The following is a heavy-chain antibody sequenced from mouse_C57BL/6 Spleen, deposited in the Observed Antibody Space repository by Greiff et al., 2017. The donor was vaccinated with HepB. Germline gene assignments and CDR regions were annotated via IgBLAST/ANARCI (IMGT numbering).Heavy chain of an antibody. J-gene: IGHJ4*01. CDR1: GFSLTSYG. CDR2: IWSDGST. CDR3: ARHWDYDGDYYAMDY. V-gene: IGHV2-6-1*01. Sequence: VQGVESGPGLVAPSQSLSITCTVSGFSLTSYGVHWVRQPPGKGLEWLVVIWSDGSTTYNSALKSRLSISKDNSKSQVFLKMNSLQTDDTAMYYCARHWDYDGDYYAMDYWGQGTSVTVSS. D-gene: IGHD2-4*01.